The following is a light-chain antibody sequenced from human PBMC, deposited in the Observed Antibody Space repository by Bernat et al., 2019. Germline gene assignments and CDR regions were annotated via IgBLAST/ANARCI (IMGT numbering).Light chain of an antibody. V-gene: IGKV3-20*01. CDR3: QQYGSSPIT. Sequence: EIVLTQSPGTLSLSPGERATLSCMASQSVTSNYLAWYQQRPGQAPRLLIYGASSRATGIPDKFSGSGSGTDFTLTISRLEPEDFAVYYCQQYGSSPITFGQGTRVESK. CDR2: GAS. J-gene: IGKJ5*01. CDR1: QSVTSNY.